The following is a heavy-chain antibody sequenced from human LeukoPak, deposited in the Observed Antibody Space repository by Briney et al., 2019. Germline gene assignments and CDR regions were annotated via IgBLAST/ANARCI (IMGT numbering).Heavy chain of an antibody. J-gene: IGHJ5*02. CDR2: IYYSGST. V-gene: IGHV4-59*01. D-gene: IGHD3-10*01. CDR1: GASISSYY. Sequence: PSETLSLTCTVSGASISSYYWSWIRQPPGKGLEWTGYIYYSGSTNYNPSLKSRVTISVDTSKNQFSLKLTSVTAADTAVYYCARDLGYYGSGTFDPWGQGTLVTVSS. CDR3: ARDLGYYGSGTFDP.